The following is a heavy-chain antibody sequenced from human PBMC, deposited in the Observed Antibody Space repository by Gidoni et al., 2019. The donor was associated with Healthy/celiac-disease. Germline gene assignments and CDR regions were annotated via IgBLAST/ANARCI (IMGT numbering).Heavy chain of an antibody. Sequence: QVQMVESGGGVVQPGRTLRLSCAASGFTFSSYGMHWVRQAPGKGLEWLAVIWYDGSNNYYADSVKGRFTISRDNSKNTLYLQMNSLRAEDTAVYYCARLTRPGIAVAPTDYWGQGTLVTVSS. J-gene: IGHJ4*02. V-gene: IGHV3-33*01. D-gene: IGHD6-19*01. CDR3: ARLTRPGIAVAPTDY. CDR2: IWYDGSNN. CDR1: GFTFSSYG.